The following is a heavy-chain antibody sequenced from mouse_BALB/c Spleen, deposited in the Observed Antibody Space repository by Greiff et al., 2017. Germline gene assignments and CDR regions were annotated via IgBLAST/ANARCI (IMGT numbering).Heavy chain of an antibody. CDR2: IRNKANGYTT. CDR1: GFTFTDYY. Sequence: DVKLQESGGGLVQPGGSLRLSCATSGFTFTDYYMSWVRQPPGKALEWLGFIRNKANGYTTEYSASVKGRFTISRDNSQSILYLQMNTLRAEDSATYCCAREIRGDGYRRPFDYGGRGTTLTVS. V-gene: IGHV7-3*02. J-gene: IGHJ2*01. CDR3: AREIRGDGYRRPFDY. D-gene: IGHD2-3*01.